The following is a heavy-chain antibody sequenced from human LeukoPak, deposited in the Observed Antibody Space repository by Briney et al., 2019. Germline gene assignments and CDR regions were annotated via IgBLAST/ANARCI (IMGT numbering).Heavy chain of an antibody. CDR3: ARSYYYGDWGSDY. Sequence: SVKVSCKASGGTFSSYAISWVRQAPGQGLEWMGGIIPIFGTANYAQKFQGRVTMTRNTSISTAYMELSSLRSEDTAVYYCARSYYYGDWGSDYWGQGTLVTVSS. CDR1: GGTFSSYA. J-gene: IGHJ4*02. CDR2: IIPIFGTA. V-gene: IGHV1-69*05. D-gene: IGHD4-17*01.